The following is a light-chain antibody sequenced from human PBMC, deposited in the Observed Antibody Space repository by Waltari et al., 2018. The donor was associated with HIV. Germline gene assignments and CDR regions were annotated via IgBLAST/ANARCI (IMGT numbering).Light chain of an antibody. CDR3: QQYNSHSYA. J-gene: IGKJ2*01. CDR1: QIINNW. Sequence: DVQMTQSPSTLSAGVGDKVTITCRASQIINNWLYWYQQKPGKPTKLLIYKASYLESGVPSRFSGSVSGADFTLIIDGLQPDDFATYYCQQYNSHSYAFGQGTKVDVK. V-gene: IGKV1-5*03. CDR2: KAS.